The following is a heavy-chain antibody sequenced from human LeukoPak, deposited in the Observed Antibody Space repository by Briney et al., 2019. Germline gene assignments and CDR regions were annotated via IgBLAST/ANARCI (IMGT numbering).Heavy chain of an antibody. V-gene: IGHV3-20*04. D-gene: IGHD3-10*01. CDR3: ATDLIHYYASGAKT. CDR2: INWNGGST. Sequence: GGSLRLSCAASGFTFDNYGMSWVRQVPGKGLEWVCGINWNGGSTGYADSVKGRFTISRDNAKNSLYLQMNSLRAEDTAVYYCATDLIHYYASGAKTWGQGTLVTVSS. J-gene: IGHJ5*02. CDR1: GFTFDNYG.